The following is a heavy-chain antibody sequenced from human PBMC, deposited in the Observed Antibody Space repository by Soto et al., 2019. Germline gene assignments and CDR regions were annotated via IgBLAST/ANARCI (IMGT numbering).Heavy chain of an antibody. CDR3: ARERCTNGVCYYYYYYGMDV. Sequence: TSETLSLTCTVSGGSISSYYWSWIRQPPGKGLEWIGYIYYSGSTKYNPSLKSRVTISVDTSKNQLSLKLSSVTAADTAVYYCARERCTNGVCYYYYYYGMDVWGQGTTVTVSS. V-gene: IGHV4-59*12. J-gene: IGHJ6*02. CDR1: GGSISSYY. D-gene: IGHD2-8*01. CDR2: IYYSGST.